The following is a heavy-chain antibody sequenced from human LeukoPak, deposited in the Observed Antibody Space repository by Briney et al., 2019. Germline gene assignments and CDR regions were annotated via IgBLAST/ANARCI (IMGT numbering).Heavy chain of an antibody. Sequence: ASVKVSCKASGYTLTDYYMHWVRQAPGQGLEWMGWINPNSGGTKSAQKFQGRVTMTGDTSISTAYMELSRVTSGDTAVYYCARDRDYSKTERGFDYWGQGTLVTVSS. D-gene: IGHD4-11*01. J-gene: IGHJ4*02. CDR2: INPNSGGT. V-gene: IGHV1-2*02. CDR3: ARDRDYSKTERGFDY. CDR1: GYTLTDYY.